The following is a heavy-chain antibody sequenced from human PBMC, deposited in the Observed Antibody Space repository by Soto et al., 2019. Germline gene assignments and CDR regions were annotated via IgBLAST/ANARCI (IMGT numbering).Heavy chain of an antibody. J-gene: IGHJ4*02. CDR2: ISAYNGNT. CDR1: GYTFTSYG. CDR3: ARDRRIAHYGDYECGLDY. Sequence: QVQLVQSGAEVKKPGASVKVSCKASGYTFTSYGISWVRQAPGQGLEWMGWISAYNGNTNYAQKLQGRVTMTTDTSTSTAYMELRSLRSDDTAVYYCARDRRIAHYGDYECGLDYWGQGTLVTVSS. V-gene: IGHV1-18*01. D-gene: IGHD4-17*01.